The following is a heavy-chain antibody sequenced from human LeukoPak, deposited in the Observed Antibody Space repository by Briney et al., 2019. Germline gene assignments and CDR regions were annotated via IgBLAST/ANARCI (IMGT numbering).Heavy chain of an antibody. Sequence: GASVKVSCKASGGTFSSYAISWVRQAPGQGLEWMGGIIPIFGTANYAQKFQGRVTITTDESTSTAYMELSSLRSEDTAVYYCAALAGYCSSTSCGPFDYWGQGTLVTVPS. CDR2: IIPIFGTA. CDR3: AALAGYCSSTSCGPFDY. CDR1: GGTFSSYA. V-gene: IGHV1-69*05. D-gene: IGHD2-2*01. J-gene: IGHJ4*02.